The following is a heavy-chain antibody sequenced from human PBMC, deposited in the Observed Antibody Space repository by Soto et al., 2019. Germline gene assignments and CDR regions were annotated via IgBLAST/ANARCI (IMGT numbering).Heavy chain of an antibody. CDR1: GDSVSSSSQY. D-gene: IGHD2-21*01. V-gene: IGHV4-39*01. CDR2: IHYSGTS. J-gene: IGHJ5*02. Sequence: SETLSLTCSVSGDSVSSSSQYWGWIRQPPGKGLEWIGSIHYSGTSYYNPSLKSRVTIFVDTSKNQLSLKLSSVTAADTAVYYCARHWIAGSSIPWGQGTLVTVSS. CDR3: ARHWIAGSSIP.